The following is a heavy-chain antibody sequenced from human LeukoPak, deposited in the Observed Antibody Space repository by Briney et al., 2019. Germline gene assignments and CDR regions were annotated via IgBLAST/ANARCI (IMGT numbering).Heavy chain of an antibody. CDR2: IFYSGTT. J-gene: IGHJ6*02. CDR3: ARFDRGYYDSSGYFRYYYGMDV. V-gene: IGHV4-39*01. Sequence: PSETLSLTCTVSGGATSSSNYYWAWIRQPPGKGLEGMGSIFYSGTTHYNPSLKSRVTISIDTSKNQFSLKLSSVSAADTSVYYCARFDRGYYDSSGYFRYYYGMDVWGQGTTVTVSS. D-gene: IGHD3-22*01. CDR1: GGATSSSNYY.